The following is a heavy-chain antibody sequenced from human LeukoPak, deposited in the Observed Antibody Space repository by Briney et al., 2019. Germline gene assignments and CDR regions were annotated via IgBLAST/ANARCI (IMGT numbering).Heavy chain of an antibody. CDR1: GFTFNNYA. D-gene: IGHD6-19*01. Sequence: GGSLRLSCAASGFTFNNYAMSWVRQAPGKGLEWVSAISGSGGTTYYADSVKGRFTFSRDNSKNTLYLQMNSLRAEDTAVYYCARDKTSLMSSGSLDYWGQGTLVTVSS. CDR2: ISGSGGTT. J-gene: IGHJ4*02. CDR3: ARDKTSLMSSGSLDY. V-gene: IGHV3-23*01.